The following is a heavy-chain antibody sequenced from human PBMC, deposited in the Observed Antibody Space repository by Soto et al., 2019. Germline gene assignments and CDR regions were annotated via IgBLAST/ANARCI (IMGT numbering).Heavy chain of an antibody. D-gene: IGHD2-21*01. J-gene: IGHJ3*02. Sequence: SVKVSCKASGGTFSSDSFSWVRQAPGQGLEWMGGIIPMFDTPIYAQKFQDRVTITADESTSTAYMQLSSLRSGDTAVYYCARYVVGFGLDAFDIWGQGTMVTVSS. CDR3: ARYVVGFGLDAFDI. CDR2: IIPMFDTP. CDR1: GGTFSSDS. V-gene: IGHV1-69*13.